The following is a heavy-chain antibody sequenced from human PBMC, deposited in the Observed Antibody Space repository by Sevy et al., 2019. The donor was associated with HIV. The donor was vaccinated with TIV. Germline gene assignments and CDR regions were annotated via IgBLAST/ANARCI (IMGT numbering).Heavy chain of an antibody. CDR1: GFNIRTYN. CDR2: ISSSSTYI. J-gene: IGHJ6*02. D-gene: IGHD2-15*01. Sequence: GGSLRLSCAASGFNIRTYNMNWVRQAPGKGLEWVSSISSSSTYIYYADSVKGRFTISRDNAKNSLYLQMSSLRAEDTAVYYCARHLVIPATTDYFYYGMDVWGQGTTVTVSS. V-gene: IGHV3-21*01. CDR3: ARHLVIPATTDYFYYGMDV.